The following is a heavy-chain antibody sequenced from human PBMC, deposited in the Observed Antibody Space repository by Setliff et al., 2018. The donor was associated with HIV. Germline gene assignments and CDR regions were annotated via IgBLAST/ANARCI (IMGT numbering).Heavy chain of an antibody. Sequence: SETLSLTCTVSGGSLNTGTYYWSWVRQPAGRGLEWIGRIYTSGSTNYNPSLKSRVTISVDKSQNQFSLKLNSVTAADTAVYYCGGNGYYSIDYWGQGTLVTVSS. D-gene: IGHD3-22*01. J-gene: IGHJ4*02. CDR1: GGSLNTGTYY. CDR3: GGNGYYSIDY. V-gene: IGHV4-61*02. CDR2: IYTSGST.